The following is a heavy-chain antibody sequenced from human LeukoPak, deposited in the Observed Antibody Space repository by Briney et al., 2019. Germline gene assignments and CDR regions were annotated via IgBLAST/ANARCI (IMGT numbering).Heavy chain of an antibody. CDR1: GGSISGYY. V-gene: IGHV4-59*01. Sequence: SETLSLTCTVAGGSISGYYWSWIRQPLGKGLEWIGCIYFSGSTNYNPSLKSRVTISVDTSKNQFSLKLSSVTAADTAVYYCARNGYDFWSGYHPSNWFDPWGQGTLVTVSS. D-gene: IGHD3-3*01. CDR2: IYFSGST. CDR3: ARNGYDFWSGYHPSNWFDP. J-gene: IGHJ5*02.